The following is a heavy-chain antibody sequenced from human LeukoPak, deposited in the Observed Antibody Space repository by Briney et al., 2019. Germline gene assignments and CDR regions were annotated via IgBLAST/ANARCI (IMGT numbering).Heavy chain of an antibody. Sequence: SVKVSCKASGYTFTTYGISWVRQAPGQGLEWMGGIIPIFGTANYAQKFQGRVTITADESTSTAYMELSSLRSEDTAVYYCASSGYCGGDCYSPPFDYWGQGTLVTVSS. CDR2: IIPIFGTA. V-gene: IGHV1-69*13. CDR1: GYTFTTYG. J-gene: IGHJ4*02. CDR3: ASSGYCGGDCYSPPFDY. D-gene: IGHD2-21*02.